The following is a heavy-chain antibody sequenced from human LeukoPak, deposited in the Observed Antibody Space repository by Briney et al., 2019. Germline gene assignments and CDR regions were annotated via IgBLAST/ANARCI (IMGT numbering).Heavy chain of an antibody. CDR2: INPNSGGT. V-gene: IGHV1-2*02. CDR1: GYTFTSYG. Sequence: ASVKVSRKASGYTFTSYGISWVRQAPGQGLEWMGWINPNSGGTNYAQKFQGRVTMTRDTSISTAYMELSRLRSDDTAVYYCARNGRTATYYYGSVTGNWYFDLWGRGTLVTVSS. J-gene: IGHJ2*01. D-gene: IGHD3-10*01. CDR3: ARNGRTATYYYGSVTGNWYFDL.